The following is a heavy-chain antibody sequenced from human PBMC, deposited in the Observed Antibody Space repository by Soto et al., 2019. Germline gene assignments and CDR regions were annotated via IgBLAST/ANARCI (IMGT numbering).Heavy chain of an antibody. D-gene: IGHD4-17*01. J-gene: IGHJ6*02. CDR3: ARSPTVVNPHYYYYGMDV. V-gene: IGHV5-51*01. CDR2: IYPGDSDT. Sequence: GESLKISCKGSGYSFTSYWIGWVRQMPGKGLEWMGIIYPGDSDTRYSPSFQGQVTISADKSISTAYLQWSSLKASDTAMYYCARSPTVVNPHYYYYGMDVWGQGTTVTVSS. CDR1: GYSFTSYW.